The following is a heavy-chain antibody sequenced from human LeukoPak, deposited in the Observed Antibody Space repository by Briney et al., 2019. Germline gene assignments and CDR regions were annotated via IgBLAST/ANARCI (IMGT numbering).Heavy chain of an antibody. CDR3: AKDISIYSGYARGGYYFDY. J-gene: IGHJ4*02. CDR2: INDGGST. D-gene: IGHD5-12*01. Sequence: GGSLRLSCAASGFTVSGNYMNWVRQAPGKGLEWVSLINDGGSTFYADSVKGRFTISRDNSKNTLYLQMNSLRAEDTAVYYCAKDISIYSGYARGGYYFDYWGQGTLVTVSS. V-gene: IGHV3-53*01. CDR1: GFTVSGNY.